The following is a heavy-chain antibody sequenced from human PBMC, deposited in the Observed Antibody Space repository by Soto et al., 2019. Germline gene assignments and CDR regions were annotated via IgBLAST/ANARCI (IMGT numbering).Heavy chain of an antibody. J-gene: IGHJ4*02. V-gene: IGHV3-23*01. Sequence: EVQLLESGGGLVQPGGSLRLSCTASGFTFSDHAMTWVRQAPGKGLEWLSGISGGGTGAYYADSVKGRFTVSRDNSNNTVLLQRDSLRVEDMAVYYCAIDLWWHTHWGQGTLVTVSS. CDR3: AIDLWWHTH. CDR2: ISGGGTGA. D-gene: IGHD2-15*01. CDR1: GFTFSDHA.